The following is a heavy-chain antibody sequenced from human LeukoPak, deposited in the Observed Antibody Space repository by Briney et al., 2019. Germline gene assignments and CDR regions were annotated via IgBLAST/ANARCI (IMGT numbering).Heavy chain of an antibody. J-gene: IGHJ4*02. V-gene: IGHV1-46*01. CDR1: GYTFTSYY. CDR3: ARSSKVAVAGTQLFDY. Sequence: ASVKVSCKASGYTFTSYYMHWVRQAPGQGLEWMGIINPSGGSTSYAQKFQGRVTVTRDTSTSTVYMELSSLRSEDTAVYYCARSSKVAVAGTQLFDYWGQGTLVTVSS. CDR2: INPSGGST. D-gene: IGHD6-19*01.